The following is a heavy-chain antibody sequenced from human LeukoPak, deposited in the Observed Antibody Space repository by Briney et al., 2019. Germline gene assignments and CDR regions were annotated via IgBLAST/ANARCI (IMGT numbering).Heavy chain of an antibody. CDR3: ARLGVAGPFDY. D-gene: IGHD6-19*01. V-gene: IGHV4-59*08. Sequence: SETLSLTCTVSGGSISSYYWSWIRQPPGKGPEWIGYIYYSGSTNYNPSLKSRVTISVDTSKNQFSLKLSSVTAADTAVYYCARLGVAGPFDYWGQGTLVTVSS. CDR2: IYYSGST. CDR1: GGSISSYY. J-gene: IGHJ4*02.